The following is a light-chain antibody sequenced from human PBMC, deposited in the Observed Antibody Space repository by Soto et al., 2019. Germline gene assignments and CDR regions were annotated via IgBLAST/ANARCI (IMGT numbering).Light chain of an antibody. J-gene: IGLJ1*01. CDR3: QSYDSSLSASEV. Sequence: QLVLTQPPSMSGAPGQRVTISCTGSSSNIGAGFDVHWYQQVPGTAPKLLIYGNNNRPSGVPDRFSGSKSGTSASLAITGLQAEDEADYYCQSYDSSLSASEVFGTGTKLTVL. CDR2: GNN. CDR1: SSNIGAGFD. V-gene: IGLV1-40*01.